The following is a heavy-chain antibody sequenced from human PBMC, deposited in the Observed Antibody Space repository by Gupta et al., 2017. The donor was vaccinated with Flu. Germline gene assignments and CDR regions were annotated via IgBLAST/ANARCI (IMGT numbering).Heavy chain of an antibody. V-gene: IGHV4-4*02. Sequence: EKGLEWIGEIYHSGSTNYNPSLKSRVTISVDKSKNQFSLKLSSVTAADTAVYYCARAQSSWYDYWGQGTLVTVSS. D-gene: IGHD6-13*01. CDR2: IYHSGST. CDR3: ARAQSSWYDY. J-gene: IGHJ4*02.